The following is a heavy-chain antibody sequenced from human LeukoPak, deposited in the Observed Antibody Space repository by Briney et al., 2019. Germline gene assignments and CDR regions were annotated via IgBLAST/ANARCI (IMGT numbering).Heavy chain of an antibody. J-gene: IGHJ4*02. V-gene: IGHV4-34*01. CDR1: GGSFSGYY. D-gene: IGHD5-18*01. CDR2: INHSGST. Sequence: ASETLSLTCAVYGGSFSGYYWSWIRQPPGKGLEWIGEINHSGSTNYNPSLKSRVTISVDTSKNQFSLKLSSVTAADTAVYYCARADTAMVTDYWGQGTLVTVSS. CDR3: ARADTAMVTDY.